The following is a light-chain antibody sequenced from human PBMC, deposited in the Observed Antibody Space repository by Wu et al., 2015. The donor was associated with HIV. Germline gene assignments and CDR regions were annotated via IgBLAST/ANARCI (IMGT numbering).Light chain of an antibody. Sequence: DILMTQSPSTLSPSVGDRVSITCRASQNINSHLAWYQQKPGRAPKLLINEASRLQSGVPSRFSGSGSGTEFTLIINSLQPDDFATYYCQQYNTYWAFGQGTKVEIK. J-gene: IGKJ1*01. CDR2: EAS. CDR3: QQYNTYWA. CDR1: QNINSH. V-gene: IGKV1-5*03.